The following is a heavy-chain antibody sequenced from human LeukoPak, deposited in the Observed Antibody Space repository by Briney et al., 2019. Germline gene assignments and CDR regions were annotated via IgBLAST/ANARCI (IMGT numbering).Heavy chain of an antibody. CDR1: GFTFDDYG. CDR2: INWKGGST. D-gene: IGHD6-19*01. CDR3: ARDRGIEQWLVEYAFDI. Sequence: GGSLRLSCAASGFTFDDYGMSWVRQAPGKGLEWVSGINWKGGSTVYEDSVKGRLTISRDNAKNCVYLQMNSLRAEDTALYYCARDRGIEQWLVEYAFDIWGQGTMVTVSS. V-gene: IGHV3-20*04. J-gene: IGHJ3*02.